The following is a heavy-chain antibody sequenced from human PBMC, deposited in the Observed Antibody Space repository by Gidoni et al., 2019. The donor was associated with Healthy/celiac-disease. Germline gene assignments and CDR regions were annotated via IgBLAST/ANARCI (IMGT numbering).Heavy chain of an antibody. CDR2: IYYSGST. V-gene: IGHV4-30-4*01. Sequence: QVQLQESGPGLVKPSQTLSLTCTVSGGSISSGDYYWSWIRQPPGKGLEWIGYIYYSGSTYYNPSLKSRVTISVDTSKNQFSLKLSSVTAADTAVYYCARDRYCSGGSCYLLDAFDIWGQGTMVTVSS. CDR1: GGSISSGDYY. D-gene: IGHD2-15*01. J-gene: IGHJ3*02. CDR3: ARDRYCSGGSCYLLDAFDI.